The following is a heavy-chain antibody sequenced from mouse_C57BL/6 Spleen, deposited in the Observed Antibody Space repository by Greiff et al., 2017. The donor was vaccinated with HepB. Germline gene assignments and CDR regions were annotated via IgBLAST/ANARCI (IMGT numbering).Heavy chain of an antibody. Sequence: EVQRVESGGGLVKPGGSLKLSCAASGFTFSSYAMSWVRQTPEKRLEWVATISDGGSYTYYPDNVKGRFTISRDNAKNNLYLQMSHLKSDDTAMYYCARNWDAMDYWGQGTSVTVSS. V-gene: IGHV5-4*01. J-gene: IGHJ4*01. D-gene: IGHD4-1*01. CDR3: ARNWDAMDY. CDR1: GFTFSSYA. CDR2: ISDGGSYT.